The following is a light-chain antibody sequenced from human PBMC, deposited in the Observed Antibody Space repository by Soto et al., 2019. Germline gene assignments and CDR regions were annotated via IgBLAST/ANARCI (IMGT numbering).Light chain of an antibody. CDR1: QSVSNNY. Sequence: EIVFTQSPGPLSLSQGESATPSCRSSQSVSNNYLAWYQPKPGQAPRLLIYGASNRATGIPDRFSGSGSGTDFTLTISRLDPEDVAVYYCQQYGSSGTFGQGTKVDI. CDR2: GAS. V-gene: IGKV3-20*01. J-gene: IGKJ1*01. CDR3: QQYGSSGT.